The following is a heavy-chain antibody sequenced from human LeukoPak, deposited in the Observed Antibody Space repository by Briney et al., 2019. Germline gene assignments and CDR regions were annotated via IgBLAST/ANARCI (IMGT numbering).Heavy chain of an antibody. Sequence: SQTLSLTCTVSGGSISSGDYYWNWIRQSPGKGLEWIGYIYYSESTYYNPSLRSRVTISIDRSKDRFSLKMTSVTAADTATYFCARERAAYCTGDCHSFDYWGQGILVTVSS. J-gene: IGHJ4*02. V-gene: IGHV4-30-4*01. CDR1: GGSISSGDYY. CDR2: IYYSEST. CDR3: ARERAAYCTGDCHSFDY. D-gene: IGHD2-21*02.